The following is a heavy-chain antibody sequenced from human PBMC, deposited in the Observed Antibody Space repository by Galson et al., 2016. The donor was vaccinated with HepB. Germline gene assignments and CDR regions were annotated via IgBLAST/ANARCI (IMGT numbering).Heavy chain of an antibody. D-gene: IGHD1-7*01. CDR3: ARATGNYPYNWFDP. Sequence: CAISGDSVSRNSVAWNWIRQSASRGLEWLGRTYYKSKWYNDYAVSVKSRITIHPDTSQNQFSLQLNSVTPEDTAVYYCARATGNYPYNWFDPWGQGTLVTVSS. V-gene: IGHV6-1*01. J-gene: IGHJ5*02. CDR2: TYYKSKWYN. CDR1: GDSVSRNSVA.